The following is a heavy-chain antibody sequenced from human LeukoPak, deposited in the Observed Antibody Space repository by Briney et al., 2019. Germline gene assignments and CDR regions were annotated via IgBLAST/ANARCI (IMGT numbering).Heavy chain of an antibody. Sequence: PSETLSLTFAVYGGSFSGYYWSWIRQPPGKGLEWIGEINHSGSTNYNPSLKSRATISVDTSKNQFSLKLSSVTAADTAVYYCARGKGTMVRGVTNFDYWGQGTLVTVSS. CDR2: INHSGST. V-gene: IGHV4-34*01. D-gene: IGHD3-10*01. CDR1: GGSFSGYY. CDR3: ARGKGTMVRGVTNFDY. J-gene: IGHJ4*02.